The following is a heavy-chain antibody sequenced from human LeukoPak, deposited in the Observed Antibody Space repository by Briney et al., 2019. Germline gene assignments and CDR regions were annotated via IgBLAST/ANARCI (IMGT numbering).Heavy chain of an antibody. CDR2: ISGSGNGT. Sequence: GGSLRLSCTASGFTFRTYAMTWVRQAPGKGLEWLSGISGSGNGTYYADSVKGRFTISRDNSKNVVYLQMNSLTVEDAATYYCAKRTMSAFDSWGQGTLLIVSS. V-gene: IGHV3-23*01. J-gene: IGHJ4*02. CDR3: AKRTMSAFDS. CDR1: GFTFRTYA.